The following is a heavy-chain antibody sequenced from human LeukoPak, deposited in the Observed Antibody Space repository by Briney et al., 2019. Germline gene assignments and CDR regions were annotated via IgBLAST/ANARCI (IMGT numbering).Heavy chain of an antibody. D-gene: IGHD1-1*01. CDR2: IYGGVNT. Sequence: GGSLRLSCAASGFTVSSNYMSWVRQAPGKGLEWVSVIYGGVNTVYADSVQGRFTVSRDNSKNTLYLQMSSLRAEDTAVYYCAKSPKTGFLFDYWGKGTLVTVSS. V-gene: IGHV3-66*01. CDR1: GFTVSSNY. CDR3: AKSPKTGFLFDY. J-gene: IGHJ4*02.